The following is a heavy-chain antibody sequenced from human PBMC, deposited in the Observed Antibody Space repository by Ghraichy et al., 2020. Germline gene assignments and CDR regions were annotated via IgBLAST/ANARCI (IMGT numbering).Heavy chain of an antibody. Sequence: SVKVSCKASGGPFSIYTISWVRQAPGQGLEWMGRIISILGIANYAQKFQDRVTITADKSTSTAYMELSSLKSEDTAIYYCARLGDNWFDPWGQGTLVTVSS. V-gene: IGHV1-69*02. CDR2: IISILGIA. CDR3: ARLGDNWFDP. J-gene: IGHJ5*02. D-gene: IGHD3-16*01. CDR1: GGPFSIYT.